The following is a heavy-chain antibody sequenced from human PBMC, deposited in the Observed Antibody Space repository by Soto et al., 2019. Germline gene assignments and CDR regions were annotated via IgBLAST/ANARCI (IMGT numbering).Heavy chain of an antibody. D-gene: IGHD6-13*01. CDR2: IYYTGST. V-gene: IGHV4-31*03. J-gene: IGHJ3*01. Sequence: SETLSLTCTVSDGTIASGGYYWNWIRQHPGKGLEWIGYIYYTGSTGYNPSLKSRVTISIDTSKSQFSLKLSSVTAADTAVYYCARDFCSGWSPAADDFDFWGQGTMVTVSS. CDR1: DGTIASGGYY. CDR3: ARDFCSGWSPAADDFDF.